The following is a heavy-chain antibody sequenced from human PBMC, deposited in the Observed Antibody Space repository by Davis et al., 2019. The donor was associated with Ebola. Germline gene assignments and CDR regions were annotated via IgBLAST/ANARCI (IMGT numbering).Heavy chain of an antibody. CDR3: ARASRIMYGGPYFDS. J-gene: IGHJ4*02. CDR2: IYPGGSDA. V-gene: IGHV5-51*01. Sequence: GESLKISCKGSGYNFTNHWIAWVRQKPGKGLEWMGVIYPGGSDARYGPAFQGQVSISADKSVNIAYLQWGGLKASDTAMYYCARASRIMYGGPYFDSWGQGTLVTVSS. CDR1: GYNFTNHW. D-gene: IGHD3-16*01.